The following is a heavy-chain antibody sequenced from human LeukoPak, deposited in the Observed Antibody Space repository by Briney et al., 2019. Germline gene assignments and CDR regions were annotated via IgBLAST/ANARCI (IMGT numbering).Heavy chain of an antibody. CDR1: GGSISSDH. Sequence: SGTLSLTCNVSGGSISSDHWSWIRQPPGKGLEWIGYIYYSGNTNYNPSLKSRVTISVGTSKNQFSLKLRSVTAADTAVYYCARVCSGDSCYSGWGQGTLVTVSS. CDR2: IYYSGNT. D-gene: IGHD2-15*01. J-gene: IGHJ4*02. V-gene: IGHV4-59*01. CDR3: ARVCSGDSCYSG.